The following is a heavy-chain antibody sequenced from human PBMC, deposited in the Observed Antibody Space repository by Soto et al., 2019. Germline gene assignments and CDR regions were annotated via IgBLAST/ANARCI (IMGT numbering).Heavy chain of an antibody. D-gene: IGHD6-13*01. CDR3: ARQRYSSSWVDY. Sequence: SETLSLTCTVSGGSISSYYWSWIRQPPGKGLEWIGYIYYSGSTNYNPSLKSRVTISVDTSKNQFSLKLSSVTAADTAVYYCARQRYSSSWVDYWGQGTLVTVSS. J-gene: IGHJ4*02. V-gene: IGHV4-59*08. CDR1: GGSISSYY. CDR2: IYYSGST.